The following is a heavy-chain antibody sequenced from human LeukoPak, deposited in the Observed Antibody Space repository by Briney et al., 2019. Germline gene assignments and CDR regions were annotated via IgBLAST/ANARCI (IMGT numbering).Heavy chain of an antibody. CDR1: GFTVSTNY. Sequence: GGSLRLSCTASGFTVSTNYVSWVRQAPGKGLEWVSSISSGGTYIYYADSIKGRFTISRDNAKNSLYLQMNSLRAEDTAVYYCARKAYNWNSRPNYFDYWGQGTLVTVSS. D-gene: IGHD1-7*01. CDR3: ARKAYNWNSRPNYFDY. CDR2: ISSGGTYI. J-gene: IGHJ4*02. V-gene: IGHV3-21*01.